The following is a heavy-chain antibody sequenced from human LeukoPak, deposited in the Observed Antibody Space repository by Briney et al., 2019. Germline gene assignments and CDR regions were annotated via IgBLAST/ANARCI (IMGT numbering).Heavy chain of an antibody. CDR1: GFTFSSYE. J-gene: IGHJ4*02. V-gene: IGHV3-48*03. CDR2: ISSSGSTI. D-gene: IGHD3-16*01. CDR3: ARVRSRFRFDY. Sequence: GGSLRLSCAASGFTFSSYEINWVRQAPGKGLEWVSYISSSGSTIYYADSVKGRFTISRDNAKNSLYLQMSSLRAEDTAVYYCARVRSRFRFDYWGQGTLVTVSS.